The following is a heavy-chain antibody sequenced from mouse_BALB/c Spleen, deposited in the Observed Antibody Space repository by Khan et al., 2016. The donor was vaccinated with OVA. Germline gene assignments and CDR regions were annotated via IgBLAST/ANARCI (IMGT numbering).Heavy chain of an antibody. CDR3: ARGGWDVFAY. V-gene: IGHV1-77*01. CDR2: IYPGSDGT. D-gene: IGHD4-1*01. J-gene: IGHJ3*01. Sequence: QVQLQQSGPELVKPGASVKMSCKASGYIFTDYVMNWVKQRTGQGLEWIGQIYPGSDGTYYNEKFKDKATLTADRSSSTAYMQLNSLTSEDSAVYFWARGGWDVFAYWGQGTLVTVSA. CDR1: GYIFTDYV.